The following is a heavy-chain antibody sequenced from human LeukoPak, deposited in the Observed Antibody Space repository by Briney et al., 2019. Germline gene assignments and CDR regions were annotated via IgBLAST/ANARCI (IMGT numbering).Heavy chain of an antibody. CDR3: ARGYAGGSDYFDF. D-gene: IGHD3-10*01. Sequence: GGSLRLSCAASGFTSSSYSMTWVRQAPGKGLKWVSYISTSSGPINYADSVKGRFTISRDNAKNSLYLQINSLRDEDTAMYYCARGYAGGSDYFDFWGQGTLVTVSS. J-gene: IGHJ4*02. V-gene: IGHV3-48*02. CDR1: GFTSSSYS. CDR2: ISTSSGPI.